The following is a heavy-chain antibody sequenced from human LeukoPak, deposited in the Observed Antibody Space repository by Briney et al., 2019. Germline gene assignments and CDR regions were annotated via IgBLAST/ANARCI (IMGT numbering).Heavy chain of an antibody. CDR2: IYYSGST. V-gene: IGHV4-31*03. J-gene: IGHJ3*02. Sequence: PSETLSLTCTVSGDSIGTGGYYWSWIRQHPGKGLEWIGRIYYSGSTYYNPSLESRVTISMDASINHFSLKLGSVTAADTAVYYCAKQRTSTSDDPFDIWGQGTMVAISS. CDR3: AKQRTSTSDDPFDI. D-gene: IGHD2-2*01. CDR1: GDSIGTGGYY.